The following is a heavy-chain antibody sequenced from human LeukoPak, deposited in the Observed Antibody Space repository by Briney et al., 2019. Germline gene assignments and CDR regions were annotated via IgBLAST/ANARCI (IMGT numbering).Heavy chain of an antibody. CDR1: GFTFSSYS. J-gene: IGHJ5*02. CDR2: ISSSSSTI. CDR3: AREPRVVVVPAAIHFAWFDP. D-gene: IGHD2-2*01. Sequence: HPGGSLRLSCAASGFTFSSYSMNWVRQAPGKGLEWVSYISSSSSTIYYADSVKGRFTISRDNAKNSLYLQMNSLRDEDTAVYYCAREPRVVVVPAAIHFAWFDPWGQGTLVTVSS. V-gene: IGHV3-48*02.